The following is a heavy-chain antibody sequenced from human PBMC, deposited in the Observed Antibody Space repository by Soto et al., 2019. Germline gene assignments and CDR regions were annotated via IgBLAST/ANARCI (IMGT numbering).Heavy chain of an antibody. D-gene: IGHD3-16*01. CDR1: RGSFSCYY. CDR2: MNHSGST. Sequence: PSETLSLTFSVCRGSFSCYYWSWIRQPRGKGLESIGEMNHSGSTNYNPSLKSRVTISVETSKNQLSLRLSSVTAADTAVYFCARDGGRLMIASIDVWGRGTTVTVSS. J-gene: IGHJ6*04. CDR3: ARDGGRLMIASIDV. V-gene: IGHV4-34*01.